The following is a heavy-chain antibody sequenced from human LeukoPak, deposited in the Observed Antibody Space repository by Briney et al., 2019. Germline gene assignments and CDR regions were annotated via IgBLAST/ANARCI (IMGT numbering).Heavy chain of an antibody. CDR2: IYYSGST. J-gene: IGHJ3*02. V-gene: IGHV4-39*01. CDR3: ARHEARITIFGVVEAFDI. Sequence: SETLSLTCTVSGGSISSSSYYWGWIRQPPGKGLEWIGSIYYSGSTYYNPSLKSRVTISVDTSKNQFSLKLSSVTAADTAVYYCARHEARITIFGVVEAFDIWGQGTMVTVSS. CDR1: GGSISSSSYY. D-gene: IGHD3-3*01.